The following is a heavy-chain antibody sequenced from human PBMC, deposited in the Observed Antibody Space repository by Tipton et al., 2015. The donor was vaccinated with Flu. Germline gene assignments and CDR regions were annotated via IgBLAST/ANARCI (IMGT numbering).Heavy chain of an antibody. D-gene: IGHD3-3*01. CDR2: IYYSGST. CDR3: ARASSIAAYDFGSGYSYYFDH. Sequence: TLSLTCTVSGGSISSYYWSWIRQPPGKGLEWIGDIYYSGSTNYNPSLKSRVTISVDTSKNQFSLKLSSVTAADTAVSYCARASSIAAYDFGSGYSYYFDHWGQGTLVAVSS. V-gene: IGHV4-59*01. J-gene: IGHJ4*02. CDR1: GGSISSYY.